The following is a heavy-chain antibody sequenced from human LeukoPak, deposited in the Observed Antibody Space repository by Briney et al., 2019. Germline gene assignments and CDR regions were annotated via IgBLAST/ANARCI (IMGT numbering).Heavy chain of an antibody. Sequence: GASVKVSCKASVYTFTSYGISWVRQAPGQGLEWRGWISAYNGNTNYAQKLQGRVTMTTDTSTSTAYMELRSLRSDDTAVYYCAATPRGGCSSTSCYSFDYWGQGTLVTVSS. CDR1: VYTFTSYG. CDR3: AATPRGGCSSTSCYSFDY. J-gene: IGHJ4*02. V-gene: IGHV1-18*01. D-gene: IGHD2-2*01. CDR2: ISAYNGNT.